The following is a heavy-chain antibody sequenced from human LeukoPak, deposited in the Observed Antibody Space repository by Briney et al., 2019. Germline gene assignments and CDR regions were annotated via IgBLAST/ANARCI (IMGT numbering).Heavy chain of an antibody. D-gene: IGHD6-13*01. V-gene: IGHV3-21*01. CDR1: GFTFSNYN. Sequence: GGSLRLSCAASGFTFSNYNMNWVRQAPGKGLEWVSYISSSSSYVYYADSVQGRFTISRDNAKNSLYLQMNSLRAEDTAVYYCARDNIADYWGQGTLVTASS. J-gene: IGHJ4*02. CDR2: ISSSSSYV. CDR3: ARDNIADY.